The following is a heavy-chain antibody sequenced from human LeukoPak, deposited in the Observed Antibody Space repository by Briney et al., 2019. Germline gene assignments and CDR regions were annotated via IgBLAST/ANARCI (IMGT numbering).Heavy chain of an antibody. CDR1: GFTFDDYA. D-gene: IGHD1/OR15-1a*01. V-gene: IGHV3-9*03. Sequence: PGRSLRLSCAASGFTFDDYAMHWVRQAPGKGLEWVSGISWNSGSIGYADSVKGRFTISRDNAKNSLYLQMNSLRAEDMALYYCAKDMQEQPGRDGFDYWGQGTLVTVSS. J-gene: IGHJ4*02. CDR3: AKDMQEQPGRDGFDY. CDR2: ISWNSGSI.